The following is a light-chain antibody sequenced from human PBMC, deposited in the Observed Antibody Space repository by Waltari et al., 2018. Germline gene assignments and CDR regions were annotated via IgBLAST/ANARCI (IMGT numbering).Light chain of an antibody. CDR3: QQYAALPRT. J-gene: IGKJ2*01. Sequence: DIVLTQFPATLSLSPGERATLFCSASQSVSSNYLAWYQQKPGQAPRLLIYDASRGTTGLPARFSGSGSGTDFTLTISRLEPEDFAVYYCQQYAALPRTFGQGTRLEIK. CDR1: QSVSSNY. V-gene: IGKV3D-20*01. CDR2: DAS.